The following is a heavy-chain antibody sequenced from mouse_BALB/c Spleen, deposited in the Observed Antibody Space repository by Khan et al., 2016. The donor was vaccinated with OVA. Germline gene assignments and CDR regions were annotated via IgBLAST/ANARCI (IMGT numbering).Heavy chain of an antibody. CDR2: IYPYNDDT. J-gene: IGHJ2*01. CDR1: GYTFTSYV. V-gene: IGHV1S136*01. CDR3: AKNYRYDVYFDY. Sequence: VQLKQSGPELVKPGASVRMSCKASGYTFTSYVMHWVKQKPGQGLEWIGYIYPYNDDTKYNEKFKGKATLTSDTSSSTAYMELSSLTSEDSAVYYCAKNYRYDVYFDYWGQGTTLTVSS. D-gene: IGHD2-14*01.